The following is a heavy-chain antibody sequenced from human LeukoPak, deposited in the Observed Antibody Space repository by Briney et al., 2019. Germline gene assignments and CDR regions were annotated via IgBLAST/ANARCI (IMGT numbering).Heavy chain of an antibody. Sequence: GGSLRLSCAASGFTFSTYAMAWVRQAPGKGLEWVSSVSDGGSDTYYADSVKGRFTISRDNSRNTLFLQMHSLRAEDTAAYYCVKRPSESCTSGGCYFDSWGQGTLATVSS. CDR2: VSDGGSDT. V-gene: IGHV3-23*01. CDR1: GFTFSTYA. J-gene: IGHJ4*02. D-gene: IGHD2-8*01. CDR3: VKRPSESCTSGGCYFDS.